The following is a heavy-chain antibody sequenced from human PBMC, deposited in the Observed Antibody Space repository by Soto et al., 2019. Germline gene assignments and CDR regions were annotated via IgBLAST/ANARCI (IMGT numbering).Heavy chain of an antibody. CDR2: SYYSGTT. CDR1: CAPISVQSYY. V-gene: IGHV4-39*01. J-gene: IGHJ5*01. D-gene: IGHD1-20*01. Sequence: PXETLSVPSTVSCAPISVQSYYWTWIRQPPGKGLEWIGSSYYSGTTYFNPSLKSRATISVDTSKNQFSLRLTSVTAADTAIYYCTRRYNWNDNYFDSWGPGALVTVSS. CDR3: TRRYNWNDNYFDS.